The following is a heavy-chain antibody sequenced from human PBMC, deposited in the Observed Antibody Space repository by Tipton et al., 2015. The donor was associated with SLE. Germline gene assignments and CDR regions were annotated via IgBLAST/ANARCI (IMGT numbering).Heavy chain of an antibody. CDR2: IRSDGGTT. V-gene: IGHV3-64*01. Sequence: GSLRLSCAASGFIFSSYSMHWLRQAPGKGLEYVSGIRSDGGTTYYATSVKGRFTISRDSSRNILYLQMGSLRSEDTAVYYCAKDMSIGAHFYYYMDVWGKGTTVTVSS. D-gene: IGHD3-16*01. CDR3: AKDMSIGAHFYYYMDV. CDR1: GFIFSSYS. J-gene: IGHJ6*03.